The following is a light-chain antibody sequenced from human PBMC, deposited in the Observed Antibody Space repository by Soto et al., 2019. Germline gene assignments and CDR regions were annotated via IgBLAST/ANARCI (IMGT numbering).Light chain of an antibody. CDR1: QSVSNNY. Sequence: EIVLTQSPGTLSLPPGERATLSCRASQSVSNNYLAWYQQKPGQGPRLLIYGASSRATGIPDRFSGSGSGTDFTLTISRLEPEDFAVYYCQQYGSPPITFGQGTRLEIK. V-gene: IGKV3-20*01. CDR3: QQYGSPPIT. CDR2: GAS. J-gene: IGKJ5*01.